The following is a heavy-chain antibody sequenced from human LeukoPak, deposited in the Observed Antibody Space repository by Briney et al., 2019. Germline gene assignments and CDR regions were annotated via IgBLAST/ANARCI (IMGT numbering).Heavy chain of an antibody. V-gene: IGHV1-8*01. J-gene: IGHJ3*02. CDR3: ARGRVKWLVARWYAFDI. CDR2: MDPNSGNT. Sequence: ASVKVSCKASGYTFTSDDINWVRQATGQGLEWMGWMDPNSGNTGYAQKFQGRVTMTRNTSISTAYMELSSLRSEDTAVYYCARGRVKWLVARWYAFDIWGQGTMVTVSS. CDR1: GYTFTSDD. D-gene: IGHD6-19*01.